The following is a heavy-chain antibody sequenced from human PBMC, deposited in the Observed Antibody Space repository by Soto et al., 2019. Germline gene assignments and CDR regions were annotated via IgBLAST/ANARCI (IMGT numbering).Heavy chain of an antibody. D-gene: IGHD1-26*01. Sequence: PGGSLRLSCAASGFTFSSYAMSWVRQAPGKGLEWVAIISYDGSNTYYADSVKGRFTISRDNSKNTLYLQMNSLRAEDTSVYYCAKEGGLSGSYXISSXXXXDYWXQGTXVTVSS. V-gene: IGHV3-30*18. CDR3: AKEGGLSGSYXISSXXXXDY. J-gene: IGHJ4*02. CDR2: ISYDGSNT. CDR1: GFTFSSYA.